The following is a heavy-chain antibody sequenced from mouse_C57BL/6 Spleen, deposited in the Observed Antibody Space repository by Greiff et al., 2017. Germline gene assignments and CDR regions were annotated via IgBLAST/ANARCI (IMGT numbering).Heavy chain of an antibody. D-gene: IGHD1-1*01. Sequence: QVQLQQSGAELARPGASVKLSCKASGYTFTSYGISWVKQRTGQGLEWIGEIYPRSGNTYYNEKFKGKATLTADKSSSTAYMELRSLTSEDSAVXFCARYYYGSSSRYFDVWGTGTTVTVSS. CDR2: IYPRSGNT. CDR1: GYTFTSYG. V-gene: IGHV1-81*01. J-gene: IGHJ1*03. CDR3: ARYYYGSSSRYFDV.